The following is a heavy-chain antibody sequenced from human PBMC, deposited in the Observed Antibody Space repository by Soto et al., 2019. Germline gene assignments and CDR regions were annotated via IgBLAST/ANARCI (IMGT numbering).Heavy chain of an antibody. D-gene: IGHD3-22*01. Sequence: SGGSLRLSCAASGFTFDDYGMSWVRQAPGKGLEWVSGINWNGGSTGYADSVKGRFTISRDNAKNSLYLQMNSLRAEDTALYYCARDQYYYDSSGYHLNYWGQGTLVTVSS. CDR1: GFTFDDYG. CDR2: INWNGGST. V-gene: IGHV3-20*04. J-gene: IGHJ4*02. CDR3: ARDQYYYDSSGYHLNY.